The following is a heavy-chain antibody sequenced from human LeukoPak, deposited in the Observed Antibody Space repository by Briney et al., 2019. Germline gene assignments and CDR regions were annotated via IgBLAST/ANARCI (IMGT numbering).Heavy chain of an antibody. CDR3: ARGEYSYGYGY. CDR1: GGSISSSSYY. J-gene: IGHJ4*02. Sequence: SETLSLTCTVSGGSISSSSYYWGWIRQPPGKGLEWIGSIYYSGSTYYNPSLKSRVTISVDTSKNQFSLKLSSVTAADTAVYYCARGEYSYGYGYWGQGTLVTVSS. CDR2: IYYSGST. V-gene: IGHV4-39*07. D-gene: IGHD5-18*01.